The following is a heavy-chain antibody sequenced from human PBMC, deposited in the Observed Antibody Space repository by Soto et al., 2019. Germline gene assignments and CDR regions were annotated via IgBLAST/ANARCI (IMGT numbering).Heavy chain of an antibody. Sequence: GGSLRLSCAASGFTFGSYGMHWVRQAPGKGLEWVAVIWYDGSNKYYADSVKGRFTISRDNSKNTLYLQMNSLRAEDTAVYYCAPTPSADYYFDYWGQGTLVTVSS. J-gene: IGHJ4*02. D-gene: IGHD2-21*02. CDR2: IWYDGSNK. CDR3: APTPSADYYFDY. V-gene: IGHV3-33*01. CDR1: GFTFGSYG.